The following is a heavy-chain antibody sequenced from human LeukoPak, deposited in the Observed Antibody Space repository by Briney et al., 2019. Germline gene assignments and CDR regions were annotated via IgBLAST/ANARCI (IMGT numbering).Heavy chain of an antibody. CDR2: ISYDGSNK. D-gene: IGHD3-16*01. CDR3: AKRGERGVYYFDS. Sequence: GRSLRLSCAASGFTFSGYGMHWVRQAPGKGLDWVAVISYDGSNKYYADSVKGRFTISRDNSKKTLYLQMNSLTAEDTALYYCAKRGERGVYYFDSWGQGTLVTVSS. V-gene: IGHV3-30*18. CDR1: GFTFSGYG. J-gene: IGHJ4*02.